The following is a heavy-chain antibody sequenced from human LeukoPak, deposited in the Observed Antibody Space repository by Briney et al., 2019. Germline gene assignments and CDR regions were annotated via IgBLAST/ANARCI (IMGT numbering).Heavy chain of an antibody. CDR2: ISSSSTYI. J-gene: IGHJ4*02. CDR1: GFTFSTYS. D-gene: IGHD3-22*01. CDR3: ARSRYDSSGYDH. V-gene: IGHV3-21*04. Sequence: GGSLRLSCAASGFTFSTYSMGWVRQAPGEGLEWVSSISSSSTYIYYADSVKGRFTISRDNAKNSLYLQMNSLRAEDTALYHCARSRYDSSGYDHWGQGTLVTVSS.